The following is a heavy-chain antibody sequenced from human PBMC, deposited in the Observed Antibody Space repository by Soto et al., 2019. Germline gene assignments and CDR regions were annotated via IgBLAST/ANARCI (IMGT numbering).Heavy chain of an antibody. CDR1: GYTFSTST. CDR3: AIANYGDDDY. J-gene: IGHJ4*02. Sequence: LVQSGAEAKKPGTSVKVSCKASGYTFSTSTISWVRQAPGQGLEWQGWIKAYSGNTNYAPKLQGRVTITTDTSTCTAYLELRSLTNDDTSMYYCAIANYGDDDYWGQGTLVTVSS. V-gene: IGHV1-18*04. D-gene: IGHD4-17*01. CDR2: IKAYSGNT.